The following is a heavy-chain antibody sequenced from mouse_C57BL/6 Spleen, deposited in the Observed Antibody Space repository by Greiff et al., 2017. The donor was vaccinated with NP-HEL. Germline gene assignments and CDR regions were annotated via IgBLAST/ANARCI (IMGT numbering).Heavy chain of an antibody. CDR2: IDPSDSYT. Sequence: QVQLQQPGAELVMPGASVKLSCKASGYTFTSYWMHWVKQRPGQGLEWIGEIDPSDSYTNYNQKFKGKSTLTVDKSSSTAYMQLSSLTSEDSAVYYCATPYDGPFYAMEYWGQGTSVTVSS. CDR3: ATPYDGPFYAMEY. J-gene: IGHJ4*01. CDR1: GYTFTSYW. V-gene: IGHV1-69*01. D-gene: IGHD2-3*01.